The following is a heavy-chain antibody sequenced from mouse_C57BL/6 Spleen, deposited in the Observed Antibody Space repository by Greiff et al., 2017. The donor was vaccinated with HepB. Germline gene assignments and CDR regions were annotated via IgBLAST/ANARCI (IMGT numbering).Heavy chain of an antibody. D-gene: IGHD1-1*01. CDR2: ISNGGGST. Sequence: DVKLVESGGGLVQPGGSLKLSCAASGFTFSDYYMYWVRQTPEKRLEWVAYISNGGGSTYYPDTVKGRFTISRDNAKNTLYLQMSRLKSEDTAMYYCARQSSRFAYWGQGTLVTVSA. CDR3: ARQSSRFAY. CDR1: GFTFSDYY. V-gene: IGHV5-12*01. J-gene: IGHJ3*01.